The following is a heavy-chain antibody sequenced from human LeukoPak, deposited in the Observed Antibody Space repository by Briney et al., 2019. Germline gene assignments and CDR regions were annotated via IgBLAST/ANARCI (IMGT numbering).Heavy chain of an antibody. J-gene: IGHJ5*02. D-gene: IGHD2-15*01. CDR1: GGSISSSNW. Sequence: SETLSLTCAVSGGSISSSNWWSWVRQPPGKGLEWTGEIYHSGSTNYNPSLNSRVTISVDKSKNQFSLKLSSVTAADTAVYYCARVAYCSGGSCYRGNWFDPWGQGTLVTVSS. V-gene: IGHV4-4*02. CDR3: ARVAYCSGGSCYRGNWFDP. CDR2: IYHSGST.